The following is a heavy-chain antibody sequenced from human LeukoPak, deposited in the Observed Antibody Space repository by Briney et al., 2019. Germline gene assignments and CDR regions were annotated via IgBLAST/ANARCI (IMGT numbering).Heavy chain of an antibody. J-gene: IGHJ4*02. CDR2: INSDGSST. D-gene: IGHD2-2*01. CDR3: ARDRSGAPRGVVLDY. V-gene: IGHV3-74*01. Sequence: GGSLRLSCAASGFTFSSYWMHWVRQAPGKGLVWVSRINSDGSSTSYADSVKGRFTISRDNAKNTLYLQMNSLRAEDTAVYYCARDRSGAPRGVVLDYWGQGTLVTVSS. CDR1: GFTFSSYW.